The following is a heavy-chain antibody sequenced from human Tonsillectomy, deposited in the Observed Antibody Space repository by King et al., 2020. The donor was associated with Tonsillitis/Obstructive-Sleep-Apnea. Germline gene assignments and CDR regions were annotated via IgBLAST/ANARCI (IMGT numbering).Heavy chain of an antibody. CDR3: AKDDMDRKSGYSDYDGSGLFDY. J-gene: IGHJ4*02. CDR1: GFTFSNYA. V-gene: IGHV3-23*04. CDR2: ISDSGVRT. Sequence: VQLVESGGGLVQPGGSLRLSCAASGFTFSNYAMNWVRQAQGKGLEWVSAISDSGVRTYYADSVKGRFTISRDNSKNTMYLQMNSLRAEDTAVYFCAKDDMDRKSGYSDYDGSGLFDYWGQGTLVTVSS. D-gene: IGHD5-12*01.